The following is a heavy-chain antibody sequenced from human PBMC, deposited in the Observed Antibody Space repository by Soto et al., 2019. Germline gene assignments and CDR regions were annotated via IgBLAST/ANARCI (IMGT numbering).Heavy chain of an antibody. J-gene: IGHJ6*02. CDR2: IYYSGST. D-gene: IGHD3-10*01. Sequence: PSETLSLTCTVSGGSISSGGYYWSWIRQHPGKGLEWIGYIYYSGSTNYNPSLKSRVTISVDTSKNQFSLKLSSVTAADTAVYYCARNMVRGVYGMDVWGQGTTVTVSS. CDR1: GGSISSGGYY. V-gene: IGHV4-61*08. CDR3: ARNMVRGVYGMDV.